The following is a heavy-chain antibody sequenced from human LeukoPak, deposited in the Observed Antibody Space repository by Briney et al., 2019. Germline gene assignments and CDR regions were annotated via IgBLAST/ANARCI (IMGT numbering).Heavy chain of an antibody. CDR3: ARQNYDILTGYYKDFDY. J-gene: IGHJ4*02. Sequence: WSWIRQPPGKGLEWIGEINHSGSINYNPSLKSRVTISIDTSKNQFSLKLSSVTAADTAVYYCARQNYDILTGYYKDFDYWGQGTLVTVSS. V-gene: IGHV4-34*01. CDR2: INHSGSI. D-gene: IGHD3-9*01.